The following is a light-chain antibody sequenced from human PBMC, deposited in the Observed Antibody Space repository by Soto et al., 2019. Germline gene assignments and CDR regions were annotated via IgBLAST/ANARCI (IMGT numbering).Light chain of an antibody. V-gene: IGKV3-20*01. CDR3: QQYGRSPPT. CDR2: GAS. J-gene: IGKJ4*01. CDR1: QRVTSDF. Sequence: EIVLTQSPGTLSLSPGERATLSCRASQRVTSDFLAWYQQKPGQAPSLLIYGASNRATGVPDRFSGSGSGTVFTLTISRLEPEDFAVYHCQQYGRSPPTFGGGTKVGVK.